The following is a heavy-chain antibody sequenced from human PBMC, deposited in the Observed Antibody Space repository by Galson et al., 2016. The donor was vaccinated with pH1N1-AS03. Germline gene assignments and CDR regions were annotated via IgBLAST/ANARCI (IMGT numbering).Heavy chain of an antibody. CDR2: IHYSGST. V-gene: IGHV4-39*01. CDR1: GGSIRSRNYY. J-gene: IGHJ4*02. D-gene: IGHD6-13*01. CDR3: ARPRGESSSWYPFDH. Sequence: ETLSLPCTVSGGSIRSRNYYWGWIRQPPGKGLDWIGSIHYSGSTYYNPSLKSRVTISVDVSKNQFSLRLRSVTAADTAVYYCARPRGESSSWYPFDHWGQGTLVTVSS.